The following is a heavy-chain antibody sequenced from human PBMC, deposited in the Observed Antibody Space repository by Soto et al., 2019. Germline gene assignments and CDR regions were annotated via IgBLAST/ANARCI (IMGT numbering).Heavy chain of an antibody. V-gene: IGHV3-30-3*01. CDR3: ARDLNYYFDY. Sequence: PGGSLRLSCAASGFTFSSYTMHWVRQAPGKGLEWMAVILYDGSNKYYADSVKGRFTISRDNSKNTLYLEMNSLRDEDTAVYYCARDLNYYFDYWGQGTLVTVSS. CDR1: GFTFSSYT. CDR2: ILYDGSNK. J-gene: IGHJ4*02.